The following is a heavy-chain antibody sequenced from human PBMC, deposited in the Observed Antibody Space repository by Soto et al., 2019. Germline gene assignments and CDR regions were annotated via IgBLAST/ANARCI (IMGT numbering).Heavy chain of an antibody. D-gene: IGHD1-26*01. CDR2: IIPIFGTA. CDR3: PSRIVGATSYYYGMDV. CDR1: GGNFSSYA. J-gene: IGHJ6*02. V-gene: IGHV1-69*06. Sequence: SVKVSCKVSGGNFSSYAISWVRHASEQGREGMGGIIPIFGTATYAQKFQDRVTITADKSTSTAYMELSSRRSEDTAVYYCPSRIVGATSYYYGMDVWGQGTTVTVSS.